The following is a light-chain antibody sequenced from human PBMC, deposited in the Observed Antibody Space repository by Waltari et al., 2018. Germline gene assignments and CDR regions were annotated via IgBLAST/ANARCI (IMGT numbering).Light chain of an antibody. CDR2: KDR. J-gene: IGLJ3*02. CDR3: YSATDNYRV. CDR1: VLAKKY. Sequence: SYELTQPSSVSVSPGQTARITCSGDVLAKKYARWFQQKPGQAPVGVIYKDRGRPSGIPERFSGSSSGTTVTLTISGAQVEDEGDYYCYSATDNYRVFGGGTKLTVL. V-gene: IGLV3-27*01.